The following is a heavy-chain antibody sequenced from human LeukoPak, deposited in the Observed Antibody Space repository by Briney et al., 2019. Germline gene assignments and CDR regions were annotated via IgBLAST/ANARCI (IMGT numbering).Heavy chain of an antibody. J-gene: IGHJ6*02. D-gene: IGHD3-10*01. CDR3: ARVLLWFGEKLFKDRKYGMDV. V-gene: IGHV4-59*12. CDR1: GDSISSYY. Sequence: PSETLSLTCTVSGDSISSYYWSWIRQPPGKGLEWIGYIYYSGSTKYNPSLKSRVTISVDTSKNQFPLKLSSVTAADTAVYYCARVLLWFGEKLFKDRKYGMDVWGQGTTVTVSS. CDR2: IYYSGST.